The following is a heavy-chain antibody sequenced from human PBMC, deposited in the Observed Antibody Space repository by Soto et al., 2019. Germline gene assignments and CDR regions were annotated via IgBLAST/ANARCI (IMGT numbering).Heavy chain of an antibody. CDR3: ARPSGVAAAGPLAH. J-gene: IGHJ4*02. CDR2: IYYSGST. CDR1: GGSISSGGYY. V-gene: IGHV4-31*03. D-gene: IGHD6-13*01. Sequence: SETLSLTCTVSGGSISSGGYYWSWIRQHPGKGLEWIGYIYYSGSTYYNPSLKSRVTISVDTSKNQFSLKLSSVTAADTAVYYCARPSGVAAAGPLAHWGQGTLVTV.